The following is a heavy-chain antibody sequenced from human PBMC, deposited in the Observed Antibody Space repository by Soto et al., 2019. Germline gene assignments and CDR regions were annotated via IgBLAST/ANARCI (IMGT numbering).Heavy chain of an antibody. D-gene: IGHD3-16*01. V-gene: IGHV1-69*08. CDR2: IIPILGET. CDR1: GTIFSSYT. J-gene: IGHJ6*02. CDR3: ARGLGGRMDD. Sequence: QVQLVQSGAEVKKPGSSVRVSCKASGTIFSSYTMRWVRQAPGQGLEWMGRIIPILGETNSAQKFQGRVTLTADKSTNTAYMELNSLRLEDTALYYCARGLGGRMDDWGQGTTVTVSS.